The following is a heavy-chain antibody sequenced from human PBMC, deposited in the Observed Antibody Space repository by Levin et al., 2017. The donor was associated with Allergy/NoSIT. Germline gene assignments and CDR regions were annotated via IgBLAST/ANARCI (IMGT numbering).Heavy chain of an antibody. CDR3: ARGGRRWDWYFDL. J-gene: IGHJ2*01. CDR2: IKQDGSEK. CDR1: GFTFSSFW. V-gene: IGHV3-7*03. Sequence: GSLRLSCAASGFTFSSFWMSWVRQAPGKGLEWVANIKQDGSEKYYVDSVEGRFTISRDNAKNSLYLQMNSLRDEDTALYYCARGGRRWDWYFDLWGRGTLVTVSS. D-gene: IGHD5-24*01.